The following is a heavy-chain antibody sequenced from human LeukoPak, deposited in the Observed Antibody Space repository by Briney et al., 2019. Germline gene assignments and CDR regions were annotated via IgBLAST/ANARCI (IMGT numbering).Heavy chain of an antibody. J-gene: IGHJ4*02. Sequence: GGSLRLSCAASGFTFSSYSMNWVRQAPGKGLEWVSSISSSSSYIYYADLVKGRFTISRDNAKNSLYLQMNSLRAEDTAVYYCARDYYYDSSGYKFDYWGQGTLVTVSS. D-gene: IGHD3-22*01. V-gene: IGHV3-21*01. CDR2: ISSSSSYI. CDR1: GFTFSSYS. CDR3: ARDYYYDSSGYKFDY.